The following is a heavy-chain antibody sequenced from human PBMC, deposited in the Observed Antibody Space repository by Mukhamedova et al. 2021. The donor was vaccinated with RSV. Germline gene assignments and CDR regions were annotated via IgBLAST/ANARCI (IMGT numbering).Heavy chain of an antibody. D-gene: IGHD3-16*02. CDR2: ISGSGGST. CDR3: AKERSLNRYDYVWGSYRYGFYFDY. Sequence: EWVSAISGSGGSTYYADSVKGRFTISRDNSKNTLYLQMNSLRAEDTAVYYCAKERSLNRYDYVWGSYRYGFYFDYWGQGTMVTVS. V-gene: IGHV3-23*01. J-gene: IGHJ4*02.